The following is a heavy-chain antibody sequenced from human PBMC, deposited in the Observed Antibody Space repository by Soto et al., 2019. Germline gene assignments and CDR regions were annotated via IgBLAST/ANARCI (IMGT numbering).Heavy chain of an antibody. CDR3: AWAPGVVAATWGGTDV. V-gene: IGHV3-23*01. Sequence: GGSLRLSCAASGFTFSSYAMSWVRQAPGKGLEWVSAISGSGGSTYYADSVKGRFTISRDNSKNTLYLQMNSLRAEDTAVYYCAWAPGVVAATWGGTDVWGKGTTVTVSS. CDR1: GFTFSSYA. CDR2: ISGSGGST. D-gene: IGHD2-15*01. J-gene: IGHJ6*04.